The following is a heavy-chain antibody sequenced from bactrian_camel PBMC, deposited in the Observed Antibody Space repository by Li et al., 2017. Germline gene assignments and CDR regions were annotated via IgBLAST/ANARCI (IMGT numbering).Heavy chain of an antibody. CDR3: APDPRGSAY. CDR2: ISADGTT. Sequence: HVQLVESGGGSVQAGGSLRLSCTAPGFTSNSCGMDWYRQAPGKEREFVSSISADGTTSSADSVKGRFTISRDNAKNTLYLQMNSLEVEDSAVYHCAPDPRGSAYWGQGTQVTVS. D-gene: IGHD3*01. V-gene: IGHV3S55*01. CDR1: GFTSNSCG. J-gene: IGHJ4*01.